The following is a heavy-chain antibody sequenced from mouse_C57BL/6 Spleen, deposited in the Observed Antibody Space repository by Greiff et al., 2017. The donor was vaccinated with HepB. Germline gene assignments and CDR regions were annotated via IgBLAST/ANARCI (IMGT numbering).Heavy chain of an antibody. CDR3: ALITSPSYYFDY. CDR2: IDPEDGET. Sequence: SGAELVKPGASVKLSCTASGFTIKDYYMHWVKQRTEQGLEWIGRIDPEDGETKYAPKFQGKATLTADTSSNTASLQLSSLTSEDPAVYYCALITSPSYYFDYWGQGTTLTVSS. CDR1: GFTIKDYY. V-gene: IGHV14-2*01. D-gene: IGHD1-1*01. J-gene: IGHJ2*01.